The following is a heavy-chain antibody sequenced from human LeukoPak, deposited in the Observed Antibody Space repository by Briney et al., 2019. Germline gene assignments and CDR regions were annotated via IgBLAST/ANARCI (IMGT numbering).Heavy chain of an antibody. CDR1: GFTFSGSA. D-gene: IGHD2-2*01. Sequence: GGSPRLSCAASGFTFSGSAMHWVRQASGKGLEWVGRIRSKANSYATAYAASVKGRFTISRDDSKNTAYLQMNSLKTEDTAVYYCTRHIRDIVVVPAAPSVNYYYYMGVWGKGTTVTVSS. CDR3: TRHIRDIVVVPAAPSVNYYYYMGV. V-gene: IGHV3-73*01. CDR2: IRSKANSYAT. J-gene: IGHJ6*03.